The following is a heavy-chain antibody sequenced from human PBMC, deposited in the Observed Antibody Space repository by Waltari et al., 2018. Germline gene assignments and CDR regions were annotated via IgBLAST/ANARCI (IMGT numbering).Heavy chain of an antibody. V-gene: IGHV4-61*02. CDR1: GGSISSGSYY. J-gene: IGHJ4*02. Sequence: QVQLQESGPGLVKPSQTLSLTCTVSGGSISSGSYYWSWIRQPAGKGLEWIGRIYTSGSTNYNPSLKSRVTISVDTSTNQFSLKRSSVTAADTAVYYWARVGGVGATYFDYWGQGTLVTVSS. CDR3: ARVGGVGATYFDY. CDR2: IYTSGST. D-gene: IGHD1-26*01.